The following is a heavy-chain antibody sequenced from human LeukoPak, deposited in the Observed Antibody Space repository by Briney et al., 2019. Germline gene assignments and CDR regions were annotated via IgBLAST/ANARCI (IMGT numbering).Heavy chain of an antibody. Sequence: SETVSLTRAVCVGSFRVYYWSWLRQPPARGLEGVGYIYYSGSTYYNPSLKSRITRSVDTSKNPFSLKLSSVTAADTAVYYGARGPTGTGRVWFGEGAFDYWGQGTLVTVSS. J-gene: IGHJ4*02. CDR2: IYYSGST. V-gene: IGHV4-31*11. CDR1: VGSFRVYY. CDR3: ARGPTGTGRVWFGEGAFDY. D-gene: IGHD3-10*01.